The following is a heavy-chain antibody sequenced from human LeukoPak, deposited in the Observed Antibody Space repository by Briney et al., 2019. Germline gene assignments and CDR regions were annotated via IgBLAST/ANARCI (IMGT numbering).Heavy chain of an antibody. J-gene: IGHJ4*02. CDR2: ISSSSSYI. V-gene: IGHV3-21*01. Sequence: GGSLRLSCAASGFTFSSYSMNGVRQAPGKGLEWVSSISSSSSYIYYADSVKGRFTISRDNAKNSLYLQMNSLRAEDTAVYYCARESDGDGYNSFDYWGQGTLVTVSS. CDR3: ARESDGDGYNSFDY. D-gene: IGHD5-24*01. CDR1: GFTFSSYS.